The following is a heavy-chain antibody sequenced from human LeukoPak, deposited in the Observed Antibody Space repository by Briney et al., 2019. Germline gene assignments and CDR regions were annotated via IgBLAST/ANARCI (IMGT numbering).Heavy chain of an antibody. J-gene: IGHJ4*02. Sequence: GASVKVSCKASGYTFTGYYMHWVRQAPGQGLEWMGWFNPDSGGTHYAQKFQGRVTMTRDTSISTAYKELNRLRSDDTAVYYCARQLQLLDYWGQGTLVTVSS. CDR2: FNPDSGGT. V-gene: IGHV1-2*02. CDR3: ARQLQLLDY. CDR1: GYTFTGYY. D-gene: IGHD6-13*01.